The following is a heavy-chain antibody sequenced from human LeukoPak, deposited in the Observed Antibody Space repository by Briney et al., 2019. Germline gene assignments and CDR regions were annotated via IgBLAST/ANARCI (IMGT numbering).Heavy chain of an antibody. J-gene: IGHJ4*02. CDR2: ISSSGTTT. Sequence: GGSLRLSCAASGFSFSVFEMHWVRQAPGKGLEWISDISSSGTTTYYADSVQGRFTISRDTSKNTLYLQMNNLRVEDTAVYYCAKEYTPSSPLGEFASWGQGTLVTVSS. CDR1: GFSFSVFE. D-gene: IGHD6-6*01. V-gene: IGHV3-48*03. CDR3: AKEYTPSSPLGEFAS.